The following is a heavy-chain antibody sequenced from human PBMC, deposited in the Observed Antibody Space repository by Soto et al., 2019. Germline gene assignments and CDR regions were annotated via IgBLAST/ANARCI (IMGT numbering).Heavy chain of an antibody. V-gene: IGHV3-23*01. CDR2: ISGSGGST. CDR1: GFTFSSYA. CDR3: AKDDIPLAAAVDLPGY. J-gene: IGHJ4*02. Sequence: GGSLRLSCAASGFTFSSYAMSWVRQAPGKGLEWVSAISGSGGSTYYADSVKGRFTISRDNSKNTLYLQMNSLRAEDTAVYYCAKDDIPLAAAVDLPGYWGQGTLVTVSS. D-gene: IGHD6-13*01.